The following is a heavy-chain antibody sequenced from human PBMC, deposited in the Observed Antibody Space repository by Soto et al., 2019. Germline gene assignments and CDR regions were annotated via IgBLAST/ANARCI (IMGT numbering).Heavy chain of an antibody. V-gene: IGHV3-30*04. CDR2: ISHDGRVT. Sequence: QVQLVESGGGMVQPGTSLRLSCAASGFTFNSLSLHWVRQRPDKGLEWVAVISHDGRVTFYADFVKGRFTVSRDNSKQTIYLQVNSLRAEDTAGYYCAREPYGDSQYFDYWGQGTLVTVSS. CDR1: GFTFNSLS. CDR3: AREPYGDSQYFDY. J-gene: IGHJ4*02. D-gene: IGHD2-21*02.